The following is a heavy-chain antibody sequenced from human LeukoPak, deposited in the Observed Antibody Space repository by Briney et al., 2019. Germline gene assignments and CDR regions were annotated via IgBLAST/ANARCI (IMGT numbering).Heavy chain of an antibody. CDR1: GGTLSNNV. D-gene: IGHD6-19*01. CDR3: ARESKWLVDY. Sequence: SVKVSCKASGGTLSNNVVSWVRQAPGQGLEWMGDIIPVFGTTNYAQKFQGRVTISADRSTSTAYMELGSLRSDDTAVYYCARESKWLVDYWGQGTLVTVSS. V-gene: IGHV1-69*06. CDR2: IIPVFGTT. J-gene: IGHJ4*02.